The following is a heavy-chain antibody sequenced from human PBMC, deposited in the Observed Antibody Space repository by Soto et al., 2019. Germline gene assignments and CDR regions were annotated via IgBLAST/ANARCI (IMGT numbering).Heavy chain of an antibody. J-gene: IGHJ6*02. CDR3: AGEGPLGDYYGMDV. CDR2: MNPRGGTT. Sequence: QVQLVQSGAEVKEPGASVKVSCKASGYTFTRYYIHWVRQAAGQGLQWLGVMNPRGGTTTYAQKFQGRVTMTRDTSTSTLYMELRSLRSEDTSVYFCAGEGPLGDYYGMDVWGQGTTVIVS. CDR1: GYTFTRYY. V-gene: IGHV1-46*01.